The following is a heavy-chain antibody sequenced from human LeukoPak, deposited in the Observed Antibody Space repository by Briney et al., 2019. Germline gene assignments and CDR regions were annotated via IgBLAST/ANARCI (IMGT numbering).Heavy chain of an antibody. Sequence: GGSLRLSCAASGFTFSSYSMNWVRQAPGKGLEWVSSISSSSSYIYYADSVKGRFTISRGNAKNSLYLQMNSLRAEDTAVYYCARVRSGGTTDPFDYWGQGTLVTVSS. CDR3: ARVRSGGTTDPFDY. CDR1: GFTFSSYS. CDR2: ISSSSSYI. J-gene: IGHJ4*02. D-gene: IGHD4-11*01. V-gene: IGHV3-21*01.